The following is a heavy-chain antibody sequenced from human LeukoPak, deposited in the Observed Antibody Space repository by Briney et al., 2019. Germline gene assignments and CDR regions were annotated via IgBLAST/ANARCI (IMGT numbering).Heavy chain of an antibody. CDR3: AKVREIVVAYGAFDI. D-gene: IGHD2-2*01. CDR1: GFTFSSYG. Sequence: GGSLRLSCAASGFTFSSYGMHWVRQAPGKGLEWVAFIRYDGSNKYYADSVKGRFTISRDNSKNTLYLQMNSLRAEDTAVYYCAKVREIVVAYGAFDIWGQGTMVTVSS. CDR2: IRYDGSNK. J-gene: IGHJ3*02. V-gene: IGHV3-30*02.